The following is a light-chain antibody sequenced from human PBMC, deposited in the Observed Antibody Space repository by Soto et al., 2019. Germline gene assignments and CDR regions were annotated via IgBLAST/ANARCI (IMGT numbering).Light chain of an antibody. CDR1: QGIRND. CDR2: SAS. Sequence: DIQMTQSPSSLSASVGDRVTITCRASQGIRNDLGWYQQKPGMAPKRLIYSASTLQGGVPSRFSGSASATEFSLTISSLQPEDFATYDYLQHFMYPLTFGGGTKVEIK. CDR3: LQHFMYPLT. V-gene: IGKV1-17*01. J-gene: IGKJ4*01.